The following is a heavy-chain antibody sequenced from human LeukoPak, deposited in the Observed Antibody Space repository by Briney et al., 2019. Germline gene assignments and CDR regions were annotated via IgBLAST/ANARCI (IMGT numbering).Heavy chain of an antibody. CDR2: ITSKPYGETS. CDR1: GFTFGDHS. CDR3: VRHDGMVLPV. V-gene: IGHV3-49*04. D-gene: IGHD3-3*01. Sequence: PGGFLRLSCTGSGFTFGDHSMSWVRQAPGKGLEWVGFITSKPYGETSHYAASVSGRFSFSRDDSTSIAYLQMNSLKTEDTAVYYCVRHDGMVLPVWGQGTLVTVSS. J-gene: IGHJ4*02.